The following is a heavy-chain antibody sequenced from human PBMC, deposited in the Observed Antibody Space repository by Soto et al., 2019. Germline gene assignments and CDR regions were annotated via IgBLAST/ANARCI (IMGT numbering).Heavy chain of an antibody. V-gene: IGHV3-21*01. Sequence: EVQLVESGGGLVKPGGSLRLSCAASGFTFSSYSMNWVRQAPGKGLEWVSSISSSSSYIYYADSVKGRFTISRDNAKNSLYLQMNSLRAEDTAVYYCARERVRIAAAIDYWGQGTLVTVSS. CDR1: GFTFSSYS. CDR2: ISSSSSYI. CDR3: ARERVRIAAAIDY. D-gene: IGHD6-13*01. J-gene: IGHJ4*02.